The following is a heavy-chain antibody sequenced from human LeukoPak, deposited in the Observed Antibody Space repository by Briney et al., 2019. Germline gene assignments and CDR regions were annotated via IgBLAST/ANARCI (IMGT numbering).Heavy chain of an antibody. J-gene: IGHJ4*02. V-gene: IGHV3-7*01. CDR2: IKQDGSEK. CDR3: ARGRCGFNDGAVDF. Sequence: PGGSLRLSCAASGLTFSSYWMSWVRQAPGTGLEWVANIKQDGSEKHYVDSVEGRFTISRDNAQNSLYLQMSSLRAEDTAIYYCARGRCGFNDGAVDFWGQGILVTVSS. D-gene: IGHD1-1*01. CDR1: GLTFSSYW.